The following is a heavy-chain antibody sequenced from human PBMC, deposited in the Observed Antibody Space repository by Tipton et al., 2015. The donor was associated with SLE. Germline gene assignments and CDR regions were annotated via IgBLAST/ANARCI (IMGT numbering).Heavy chain of an antibody. J-gene: IGHJ4*02. CDR1: GGSISTGGYY. Sequence: LRLSCTVSGGSISTGGYYWSWIRQHPGKGLEWIGYIYNSGGTDYNPSLKSSVTISADTSKNHFSLNLSSVTAADTAVYYCARGGVGGYDYFDYWGQGALVTVSS. CDR3: ARGGVGGYDYFDY. V-gene: IGHV4-31*02. CDR2: IYNSGGT. D-gene: IGHD5-12*01.